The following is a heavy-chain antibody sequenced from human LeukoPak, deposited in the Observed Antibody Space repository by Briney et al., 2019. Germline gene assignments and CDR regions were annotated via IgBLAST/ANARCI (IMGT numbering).Heavy chain of an antibody. J-gene: IGHJ5*02. CDR3: AVVDVLRFLEWLLYAHDQLDP. CDR1: GFTFSSYD. D-gene: IGHD3-3*01. Sequence: PGGSLRLSCAASGFTFSSYDMHWVRQATGKGLEWVSAIGTAGDTYYPGSVKGRFTISRENAKNSLYLQMSSLRAGDTAVYYCAVVDVLRFLEWLLYAHDQLDPWGQGTLVTVSS. V-gene: IGHV3-13*01. CDR2: IGTAGDT.